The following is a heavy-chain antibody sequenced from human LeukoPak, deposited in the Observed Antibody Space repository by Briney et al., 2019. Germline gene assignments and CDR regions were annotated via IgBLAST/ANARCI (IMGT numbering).Heavy chain of an antibody. J-gene: IGHJ3*02. CDR1: GFTFSSYS. CDR3: ARDSGDCYSSPCAFDI. CDR2: ISSSSSTI. V-gene: IGHV3-48*04. Sequence: NPGGSLRLSCAASGFTFSSYSMNSVRQAPGKGLGWVSYISSSSSTINYAESVKGRFTISRDNAKNSLYLQMNSLRAEDTAVYYCARDSGDCYSSPCAFDIWGQGTMVTVSS. D-gene: IGHD2-21*02.